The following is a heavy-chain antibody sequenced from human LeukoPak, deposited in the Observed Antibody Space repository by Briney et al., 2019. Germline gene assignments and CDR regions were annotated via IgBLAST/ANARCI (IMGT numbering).Heavy chain of an antibody. D-gene: IGHD2-2*01. V-gene: IGHV3-23*01. Sequence: GGSLRLSCAASGFTFSSYAMSWVRQAPGKGLEWVSAISGSGGSTYYADSVKGRFTISRGTSKNTLYLQMNSLRVEDTAVYYCAKDLDCSSTSCYPDYWGQGTLVTVSS. CDR2: ISGSGGST. J-gene: IGHJ4*02. CDR1: GFTFSSYA. CDR3: AKDLDCSSTSCYPDY.